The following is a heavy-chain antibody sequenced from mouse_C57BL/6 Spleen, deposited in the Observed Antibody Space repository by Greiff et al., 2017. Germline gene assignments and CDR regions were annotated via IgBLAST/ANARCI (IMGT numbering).Heavy chain of an antibody. CDR3: ARLAGNYGYWYFDV. J-gene: IGHJ1*03. Sequence: VKLMESGAELVRPGTSVKVSCKASGYAFTNYLIEWVKQRPGQGLEWIGVINPGSGGTNYNEKFKGKATLTADKSSSTAYMQLSSLTSEDSAVYFCARLAGNYGYWYFDVWGTGTTVTVSS. V-gene: IGHV1-54*01. D-gene: IGHD2-1*01. CDR1: GYAFTNYL. CDR2: INPGSGGT.